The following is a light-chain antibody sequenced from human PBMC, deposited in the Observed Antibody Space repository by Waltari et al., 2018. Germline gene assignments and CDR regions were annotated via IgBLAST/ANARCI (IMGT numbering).Light chain of an antibody. CDR3: QVWDTTADLAI. CDR1: NIATKS. J-gene: IGLJ2*01. CDR2: NDS. V-gene: IGLV3-21*02. Sequence: SYVLTQPPSVSVAPGQTASITCGGNNIATKSVHWYQQKPGQAPVLVVYNDSDRPSGIPERFSGSNSRNTATLTISRVEAGDEADYYCQVWDTTADLAIFGGGTKLTVL.